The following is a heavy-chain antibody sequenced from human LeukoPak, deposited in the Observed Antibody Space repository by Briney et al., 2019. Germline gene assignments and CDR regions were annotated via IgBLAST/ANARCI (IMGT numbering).Heavy chain of an antibody. CDR3: ARDVDTRGHYSRFDP. V-gene: IGHV3-33*01. CDR1: GFTLRNYG. Sequence: PGGSLRLSCAASGFTLRNYGMHWVRQAPGKGLEWVAVVWSGEGEPYYADSVKGRFTISRDNTKNTVHLQMNSLRAEDTAVFYCARDVDTRGHYSRFDPWGQGTLVTVSS. D-gene: IGHD3-22*01. CDR2: VWSGEGEP. J-gene: IGHJ5*02.